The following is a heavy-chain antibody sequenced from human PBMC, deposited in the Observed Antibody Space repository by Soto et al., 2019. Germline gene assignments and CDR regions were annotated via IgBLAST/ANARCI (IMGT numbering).Heavy chain of an antibody. Sequence: ASVKVSCKASGYTFTSYDINWMRQATGQGLEWMGWMNPNSGNTGYAQKFQGRVTMTRNTSISTAYMELSSLRSEDTAVYYCARGVGNVVVVAAARVYWFDPWGQGTLVTVSS. V-gene: IGHV1-8*01. J-gene: IGHJ5*02. CDR2: MNPNSGNT. CDR1: GYTFTSYD. D-gene: IGHD2-15*01. CDR3: ARGVGNVVVVAAARVYWFDP.